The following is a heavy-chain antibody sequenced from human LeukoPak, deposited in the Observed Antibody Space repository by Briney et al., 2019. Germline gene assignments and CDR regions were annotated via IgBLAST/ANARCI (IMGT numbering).Heavy chain of an antibody. CDR3: AKSGLCGGDCYAFDY. J-gene: IGHJ4*02. V-gene: IGHV3-33*06. Sequence: PGRSLRLSCAASGFTFSSYGMRWVRQAPGKGLEWVAVIWYDGSNKYYADSVKGRFTISRDNSKNTLYLQMNSLRAEDTAVYYCAKSGLCGGDCYAFDYWGQGTLVTVSS. CDR1: GFTFSSYG. D-gene: IGHD2-21*02. CDR2: IWYDGSNK.